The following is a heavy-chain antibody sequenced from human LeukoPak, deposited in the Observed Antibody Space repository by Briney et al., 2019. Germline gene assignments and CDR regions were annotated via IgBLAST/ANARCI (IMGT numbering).Heavy chain of an antibody. CDR3: AKEGMGSEATTADGAFDI. Sequence: KTSETLSVTCTVSGGSISVYHWRWIRQPPGKGLEWIGYLYDTGITNYTPSLKSRVTISVDTFENQISLKLSSVTAADTAVYFCAKEGMGSEATTADGAFDIWGQGTTVTVSS. D-gene: IGHD1-26*01. CDR1: GGSISVYH. V-gene: IGHV4-4*08. J-gene: IGHJ3*02. CDR2: LYDTGIT.